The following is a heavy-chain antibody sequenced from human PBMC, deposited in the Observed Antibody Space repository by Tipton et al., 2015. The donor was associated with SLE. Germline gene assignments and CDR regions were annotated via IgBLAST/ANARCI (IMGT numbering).Heavy chain of an antibody. CDR1: GFTFSSYW. Sequence: GSLRLSCAAPGFTFSSYWMSWVRQAPGKGLEWVANIKQDGSEKYYVDSVKGRFTISRDNAKNSLYLQMNSLRAEDTAVYYCARASHANHFDYWGQGTLVTVSS. CDR2: IKQDGSEK. CDR3: ARASHANHFDY. J-gene: IGHJ4*02. V-gene: IGHV3-7*04.